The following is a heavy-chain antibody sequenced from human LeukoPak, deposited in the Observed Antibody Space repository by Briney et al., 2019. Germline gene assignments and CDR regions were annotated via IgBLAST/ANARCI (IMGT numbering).Heavy chain of an antibody. CDR3: AKARTVFDY. J-gene: IGHJ4*02. CDR1: GFTFSSYA. V-gene: IGHV3-30-3*01. D-gene: IGHD1/OR15-1a*01. Sequence: PGRSLRLSCAASGFTFSSYAMHWVRQAPGKGLEWVAVISYDGSNKYYADSVKGRFTISRDNSKNTLYLQMNSLGAEDTAVYYCAKARTVFDYWGQGTLVTVSS. CDR2: ISYDGSNK.